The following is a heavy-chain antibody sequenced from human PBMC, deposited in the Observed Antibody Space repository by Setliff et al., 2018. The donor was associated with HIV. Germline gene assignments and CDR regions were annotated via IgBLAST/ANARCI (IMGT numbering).Heavy chain of an antibody. J-gene: IGHJ6*03. CDR2: INAYNGNT. CDR1: GYTFTSYG. V-gene: IGHV1-18*01. D-gene: IGHD3-22*01. Sequence: ASVKVSCKASGYTFTSYGISWVRQAPGQGLEWMGWINAYNGNTNYAQKLQGRVTMTRDTSTSTAYMELRSLRSDDTAVYYCARDPFEYYYDSSGREAYMDVWGKGTTVTVSS. CDR3: ARDPFEYYYDSSGREAYMDV.